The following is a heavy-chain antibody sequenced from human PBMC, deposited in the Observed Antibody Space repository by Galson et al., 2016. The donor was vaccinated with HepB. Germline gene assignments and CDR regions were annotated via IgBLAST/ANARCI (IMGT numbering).Heavy chain of an antibody. V-gene: IGHV3-33*01. Sequence: SLRLSCAASGFNFGNYGMHWVRQAPGKGLEWVAVIWYDGSRKYYGDSVKGRFTISRDNSKDTLYLDMTNLGVADTAVYYCVREATDSDEFMDWFDPWGQGILVTVS. CDR1: GFNFGNYG. CDR3: VREATDSDEFMDWFDP. CDR2: IWYDGSRK. D-gene: IGHD3-22*01. J-gene: IGHJ5*02.